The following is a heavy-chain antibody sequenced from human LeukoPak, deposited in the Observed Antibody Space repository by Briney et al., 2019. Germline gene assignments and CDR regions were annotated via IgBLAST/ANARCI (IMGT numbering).Heavy chain of an antibody. CDR1: GFTFGHHF. CDR3: ASSHDSAGND. J-gene: IGHJ1*01. V-gene: IGHV3-7*01. CDR2: INPDGRAT. Sequence: GGSLRLSCVASGFTFGHHFMSWVRQAPGGGLEWVANINPDGRATFYVDSVKGRFIISRDNAKNSLFLQMSSLRDDDTALYYCASSHDSAGNDWGQGTVVTVYS. D-gene: IGHD2-15*01.